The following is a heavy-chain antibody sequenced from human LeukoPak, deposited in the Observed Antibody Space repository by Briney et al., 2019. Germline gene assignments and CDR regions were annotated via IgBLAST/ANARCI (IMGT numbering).Heavy chain of an antibody. CDR1: GGSISSYY. CDR2: IYTSGST. CDR3: AGEARYCSGGSCYFREFHY. V-gene: IGHV4-4*07. D-gene: IGHD2-15*01. J-gene: IGHJ4*02. Sequence: SETLSLTCTVSGGSISSYYWSWIRQPAGKGLEWIGRIYTSGSTNYNPSLKSRVTMSVDTSKNQSSLKLSSVTAADTAVYYCAGEARYCSGGSCYFREFHYWGQGALVTVSS.